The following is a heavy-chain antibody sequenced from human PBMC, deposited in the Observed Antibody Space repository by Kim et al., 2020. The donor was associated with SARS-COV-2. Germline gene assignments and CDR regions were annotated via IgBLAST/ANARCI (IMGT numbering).Heavy chain of an antibody. Sequence: YNPSLKSRVTISVDTSKNQFSLKLSSVTAADTAVYYCARHPNYGGNGMDVWGQGTTVTVSS. CDR3: ARHPNYGGNGMDV. D-gene: IGHD3-10*01. J-gene: IGHJ6*02. V-gene: IGHV4-39*01.